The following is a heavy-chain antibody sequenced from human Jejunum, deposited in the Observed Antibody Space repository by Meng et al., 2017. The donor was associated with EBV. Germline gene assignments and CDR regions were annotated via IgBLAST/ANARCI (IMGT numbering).Heavy chain of an antibody. CDR1: GFSLSTSAVG. Sequence: QITLIASCPTLMKPTQTLTLTCPFSGFSLSTSAVGVGWIRQPPEKALEWLALIYGGDDKHYSPSLKSRLTITMDTSKNQVVLTMIDMDPVDTATYYCAHRVRDTVNFDYWGQGTLVTVSS. CDR3: AHRVRDTVNFDY. J-gene: IGHJ4*02. V-gene: IGHV2-5*02. D-gene: IGHD3-22*01. CDR2: IYGGDDK.